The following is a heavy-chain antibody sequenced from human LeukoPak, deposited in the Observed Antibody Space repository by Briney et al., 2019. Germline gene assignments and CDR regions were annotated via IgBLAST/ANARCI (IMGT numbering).Heavy chain of an antibody. J-gene: IGHJ4*02. CDR2: IYYSGST. D-gene: IGHD3-22*01. V-gene: IGHV4-59*01. CDR3: AASPYYDSSGYHWGVLDY. Sequence: PSETLSLTCTVSGGSISSYYWSWIRQPPGKGLEWIGYIYYSGSTNYNPSLKSRVTISVDTSKNQFSLKLSSVTAADTAVYYCAASPYYDSSGYHWGVLDYWGQGTLVTVSS. CDR1: GGSISSYY.